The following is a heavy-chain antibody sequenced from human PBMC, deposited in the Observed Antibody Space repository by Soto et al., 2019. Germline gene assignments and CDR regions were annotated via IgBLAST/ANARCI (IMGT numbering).Heavy chain of an antibody. V-gene: IGHV1-2*02. CDR3: ARDRQLVVNWFDP. Sequence: GASVKVSCKASGYTFTGYYMHWVRQAPGQGLEWMGWINPNSGGTNYAQKFQGRVTMTRDTSISTAYMELSRLRSDDTAVYYCARDRQLVVNWFDPWGQGTLVTVSS. D-gene: IGHD6-6*01. CDR1: GYTFTGYY. CDR2: INPNSGGT. J-gene: IGHJ5*02.